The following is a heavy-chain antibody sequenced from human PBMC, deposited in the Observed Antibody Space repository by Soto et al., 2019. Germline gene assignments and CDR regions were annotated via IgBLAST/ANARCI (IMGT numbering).Heavy chain of an antibody. J-gene: IGHJ5*02. CDR1: GYTFTNYA. D-gene: IGHD3-10*01. Sequence: QVQLVQSGAEVKKPGASVKVSCKASGYTFTNYAMHWVRQAPGQRLEWMGWINAGNGNTKYSQKFQGRVTITRDTSASTAYRELISLRSEDTAVYYCGSVSGLNWCDPWGQGTLVTVSS. CDR3: GSVSGLNWCDP. V-gene: IGHV1-3*01. CDR2: INAGNGNT.